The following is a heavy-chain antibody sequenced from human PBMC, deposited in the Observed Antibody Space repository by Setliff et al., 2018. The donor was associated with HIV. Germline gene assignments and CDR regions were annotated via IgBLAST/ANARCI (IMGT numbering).Heavy chain of an antibody. CDR3: ARDRVPKRGYTYREPDFDS. Sequence: ASVKVSCKASGYSFASHSLHWVRQAPGQGLEWMGWINTGNGNTKYSQKFQDRVTITRDTSANTGYVELSGLRSEDTAVYYCARDRVPKRGYTYREPDFDSWGQGTLVTVSS. CDR2: INTGNGNT. J-gene: IGHJ5*01. V-gene: IGHV1-3*04. D-gene: IGHD5-12*01. CDR1: GYSFASHS.